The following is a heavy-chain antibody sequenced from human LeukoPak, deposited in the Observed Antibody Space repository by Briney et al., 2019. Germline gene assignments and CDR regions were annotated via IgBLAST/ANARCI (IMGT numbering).Heavy chain of an antibody. CDR3: ARDLYYYCGMDV. CDR2: ISDSGGSM. CDR1: GLTVTNAW. V-gene: IGHV3-23*01. J-gene: IGHJ6*02. Sequence: GGSLRLSCAASGLTVTNAWMNWVRQAPGKGLEWVSAISDSGGSMYHADSMQGRFTISRDNSKNTLYLHMTSLRAEDTAVYYCARDLYYYCGMDVWGQGTTVTVSS.